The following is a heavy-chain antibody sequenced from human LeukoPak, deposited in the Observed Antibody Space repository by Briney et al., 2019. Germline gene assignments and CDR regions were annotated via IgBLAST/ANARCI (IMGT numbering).Heavy chain of an antibody. D-gene: IGHD2-21*02. J-gene: IGHJ4*02. CDR2: ISWDGAVI. CDR3: AKEIVVTAHLYYFDY. Sequence: GGSLRLSCVTSGFTFRSSAMHWVRQAPGRGLEWIAFISWDGAVIYYADSVKGRFTISRDNSKNTLYLQMNSLRAEDTAVYYCAKEIVVTAHLYYFDYWGQGTLVTVSS. CDR1: GFTFRSSA. V-gene: IGHV3-30*18.